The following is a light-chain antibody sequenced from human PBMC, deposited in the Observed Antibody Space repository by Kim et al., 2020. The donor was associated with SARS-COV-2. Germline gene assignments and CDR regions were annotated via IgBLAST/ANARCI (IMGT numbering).Light chain of an antibody. Sequence: GQSDTISCTGTSSDVGAYKYVSWYQQHPGKAPKFIIYDVSERPSGVPDRFSGSKSGNTASLTISGLQAEDEADYYCYSYGGGYTWVFGGGTKVTVL. V-gene: IGLV2-11*03. CDR3: YSYGGGYTWV. CDR2: DVS. J-gene: IGLJ3*02. CDR1: SSDVGAYKY.